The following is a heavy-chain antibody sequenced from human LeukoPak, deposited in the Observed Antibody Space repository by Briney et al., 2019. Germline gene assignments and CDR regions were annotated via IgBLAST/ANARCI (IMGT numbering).Heavy chain of an antibody. CDR3: ASPTTVTTY. V-gene: IGHV3-30-3*01. Sequence: GRSLRLSCAASGFTFSSYAMHWVRQAPGKGLEWVAVISFDGSNKYNADSVRGRFTISRDNSKNTLYLQMNSLRAEDTAVYYCASPTTVTTYWGQGTLVTGSS. D-gene: IGHD4-17*01. CDR1: GFTFSSYA. J-gene: IGHJ4*02. CDR2: ISFDGSNK.